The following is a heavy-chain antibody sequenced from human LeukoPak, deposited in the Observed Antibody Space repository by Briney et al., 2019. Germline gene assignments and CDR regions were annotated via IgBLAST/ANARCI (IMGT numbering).Heavy chain of an antibody. Sequence: ASVKVSCKASGYTFTSYDINWVRQATGQGLEWMGWMNPNSGNTGYAQKFQGRVTMTRNTSISTAYMELSSLRSEDTAVYYCAGSLGYCASNVCYLKYWGQGTLVTVSS. V-gene: IGHV1-8*01. J-gene: IGHJ4*02. D-gene: IGHD2-8*01. CDR1: GYTFTSYD. CDR2: MNPNSGNT. CDR3: AGSLGYCASNVCYLKY.